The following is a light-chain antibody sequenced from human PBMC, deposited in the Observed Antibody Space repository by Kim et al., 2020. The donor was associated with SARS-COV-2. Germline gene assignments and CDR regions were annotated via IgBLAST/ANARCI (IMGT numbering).Light chain of an antibody. CDR1: SFNL. CDR2: EVR. Sequence: SFNLVSWYQQYPGKAPKMMIYEVRRRPSGVSNRFSGSKSGNTASLTISGLQAEDEADYYCCSYAGSSWVFGGGTKLTVL. V-gene: IGLV2-23*02. J-gene: IGLJ3*02. CDR3: CSYAGSSWV.